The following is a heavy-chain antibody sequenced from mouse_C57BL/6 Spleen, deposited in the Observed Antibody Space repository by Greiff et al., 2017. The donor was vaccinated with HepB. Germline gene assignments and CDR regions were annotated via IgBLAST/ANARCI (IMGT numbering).Heavy chain of an antibody. V-gene: IGHV1-39*01. CDR2: INPNYGTT. Sequence: EVQLQQSGPELVKPGASVKISCKASGYSFTDYNMNWVKQSNGKSLDWIGVINPNYGTTSYNQKVKGKAKLTVDQSSSTAYMQLNSLTSEDSAVYYCARGGLSTVVPWGYWGQGTSVTVSS. J-gene: IGHJ4*01. CDR1: GYSFTDYN. CDR3: ARGGLSTVVPWGY. D-gene: IGHD1-1*01.